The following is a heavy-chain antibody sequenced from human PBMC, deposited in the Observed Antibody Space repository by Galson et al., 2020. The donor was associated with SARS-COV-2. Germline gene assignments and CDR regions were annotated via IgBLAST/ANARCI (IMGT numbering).Heavy chain of an antibody. CDR1: GVSISTTNY. J-gene: IGHJ2*01. Sequence: SETLSLTCAVSGVSISTTNYWSCIRQAPGKGLEWIGSVYPSGSTYYNPSPQSRVTISLDTSKNHFSLRLTSVTAADTALYYCARQGVTMKFLLTVPGWFFDLWGRGTLVTVSS. CDR2: VYPSGST. D-gene: IGHD3-16*01. CDR3: ARQGVTMKFLLTVPGWFFDL. V-gene: IGHV4-38-2*01.